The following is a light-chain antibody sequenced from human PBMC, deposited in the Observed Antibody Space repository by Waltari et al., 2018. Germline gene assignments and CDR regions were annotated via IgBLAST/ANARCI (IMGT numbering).Light chain of an antibody. Sequence: SYVLTQPPSVSVAPGQTARITCGGNNIASKSVHWYQQKPGQAPVLVVYDDSDRPSGIPERFSGSNSGSTATLTISRVEAGDEASYSCQVWDSSSDHPVFGGGTKLTVL. J-gene: IGLJ2*01. V-gene: IGLV3-21*02. CDR2: DDS. CDR1: NIASKS. CDR3: QVWDSSSDHPV.